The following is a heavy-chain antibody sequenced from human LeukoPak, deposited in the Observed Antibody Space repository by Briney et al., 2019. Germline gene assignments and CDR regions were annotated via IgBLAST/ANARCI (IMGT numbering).Heavy chain of an antibody. CDR1: GYTFTSYA. D-gene: IGHD5-18*01. V-gene: IGHV7-4-1*02. CDR3: ARDISVDTAIFFDY. CDR2: INTNTGNP. J-gene: IGHJ4*02. Sequence: ASVKVSCKASGYTFTSYAMNWVRQAPGQGLEWMGWINTNTGNPTYAQGFTGRFVFSLDTSVSTAYLQISSLKAEDTAVYYCARDISVDTAIFFDYWGQGTLVTVSS.